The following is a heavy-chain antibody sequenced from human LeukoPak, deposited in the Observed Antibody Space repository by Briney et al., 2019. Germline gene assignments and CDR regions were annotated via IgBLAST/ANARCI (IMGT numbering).Heavy chain of an antibody. CDR2: IKQDGSEE. V-gene: IGHV3-7*01. CDR1: GFTLISYW. D-gene: IGHD5-18*01. J-gene: IGHJ4*02. CDR3: ASRGYSYGYLVRY. Sequence: GGCLRLSCVASGFTLISYWMSWVRQAPGKGLEWVANIKQDGSEEYYVDSVKGRFTISRNNAKNSLYLQMNSLRTEDTAVYYCASRGYSYGYLVRYWGQGTLVTVSS.